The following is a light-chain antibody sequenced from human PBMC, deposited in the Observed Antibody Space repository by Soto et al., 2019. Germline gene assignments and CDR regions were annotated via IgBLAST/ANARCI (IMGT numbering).Light chain of an antibody. V-gene: IGKV3D-15*01. J-gene: IGKJ1*01. CDR2: DAS. Sequence: EVVMPQSPATLSVSLGARATLSCRASQSVSSNLAWYQQNPGQGPRLLIYDASNRATGIPARFSGSGSGTDFTLTISSLEPEEFAVFYCHQYGISPPTFGPGTKVDI. CDR3: HQYGISPPT. CDR1: QSVSSN.